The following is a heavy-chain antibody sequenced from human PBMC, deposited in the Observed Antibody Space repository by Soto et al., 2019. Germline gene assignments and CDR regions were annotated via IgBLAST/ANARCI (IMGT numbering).Heavy chain of an antibody. CDR3: ARDSMVGSFYY. J-gene: IGHJ4*02. V-gene: IGHV3-30*01. D-gene: IGHD1-26*01. CDR2: ISYDGSNT. CDR1: GFTFSNYA. Sequence: QVQLVESGGGVVQPGRSLRLSCEASGFTFSNYAMDWVRQAPGKALEWVAVISYDGSNTYYADSLKGRFTISRDNSRNTLYLQMNSLRAEDTAVYYCARDSMVGSFYYWGQGNLVTVSS.